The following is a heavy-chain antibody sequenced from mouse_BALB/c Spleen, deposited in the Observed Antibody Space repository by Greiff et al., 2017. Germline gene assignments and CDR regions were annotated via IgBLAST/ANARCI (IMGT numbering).Heavy chain of an antibody. CDR1: GFNIKDYY. CDR2: IDPENGNT. D-gene: IGHD1-1*01. J-gene: IGHJ2*01. Sequence: VHVKQSGAELVRPGALVKLSCKASGFNIKDYYMHWVKQRPEQGLEWIGWIDPENGNTIYDPKFQGKASITADTSSNTAYLQLSSLTSEDTAVYYCARRLTTVVAYYFDYWGQGTTLTVSS. CDR3: ARRLTTVVAYYFDY. V-gene: IGHV14-1*02.